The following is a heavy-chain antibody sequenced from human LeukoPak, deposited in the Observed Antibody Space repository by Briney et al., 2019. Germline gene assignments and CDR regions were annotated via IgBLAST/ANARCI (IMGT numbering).Heavy chain of an antibody. V-gene: IGHV4-39*01. J-gene: IGHJ5*02. CDR1: GGSISSSTYY. D-gene: IGHD3-22*01. CDR3: ARHLRITMTTGFDP. CDR2: IYYSGST. Sequence: SETLSLTCSVSGGSISSSTYYWGWIRLPPGKGLEWIGSIYYSGSTYYNPSLKSRVTISVDTSKNQFSLKLSSVTAADTAVYYCARHLRITMTTGFDPWGQGTLVTVSS.